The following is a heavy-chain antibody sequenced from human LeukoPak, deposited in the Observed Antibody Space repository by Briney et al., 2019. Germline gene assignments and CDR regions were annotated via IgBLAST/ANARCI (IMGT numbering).Heavy chain of an antibody. V-gene: IGHV4-59*11. J-gene: IGHJ5*02. D-gene: IGHD4-11*01. CDR2: IYYSGST. CDR3: ARPLRTTGWFDP. CDR1: GGSISSHY. Sequence: SETLSLTCTVSGGSISSHYWSWLRQPPGKGLEWIGYIYYSGSTNYNPSLKSRVTISVDTSKNQFSLKLSSVTAADTAVYYCARPLRTTGWFDPRGQGTLVTVSS.